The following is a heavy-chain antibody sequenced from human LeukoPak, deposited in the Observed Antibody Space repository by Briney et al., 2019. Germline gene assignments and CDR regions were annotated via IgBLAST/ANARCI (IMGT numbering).Heavy chain of an antibody. Sequence: PSETLSLTCTVSGGSISSYYWSWIRQPAGKRLEWIGRIYTSGSTNYNPSLKSRVTMSVDTSKNQFSLKLSSVTAADTAVYYCARDRIVVVVGATLDNWFDPWGQGTLVTVSS. J-gene: IGHJ5*02. V-gene: IGHV4-4*07. CDR2: IYTSGST. CDR3: ARDRIVVVVGATLDNWFDP. D-gene: IGHD2-15*01. CDR1: GGSISSYY.